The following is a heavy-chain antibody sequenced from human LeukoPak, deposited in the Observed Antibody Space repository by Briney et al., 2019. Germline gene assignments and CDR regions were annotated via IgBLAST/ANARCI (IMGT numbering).Heavy chain of an antibody. CDR2: FDPEDGET. V-gene: IGHV1-24*01. J-gene: IGHJ3*02. D-gene: IGHD3-10*01. Sequence: ASVKVSCKVSGYTLTELSMHWVRQAPGKGLEWMGGFDPEDGETIYAQKFQGRVTMTEDTSTDTAYMELGSLRSEDTAVYYCATDPIGPGAFDIWGQGTMVTVSS. CDR1: GYTLTELS. CDR3: ATDPIGPGAFDI.